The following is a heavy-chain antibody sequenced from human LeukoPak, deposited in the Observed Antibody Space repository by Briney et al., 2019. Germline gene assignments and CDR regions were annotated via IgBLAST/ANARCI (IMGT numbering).Heavy chain of an antibody. V-gene: IGHV4-34*01. CDR2: IHPSGSI. CDR1: GGSFSGYY. CDR3: ARGTVRSKIAY. D-gene: IGHD2-2*01. Sequence: SETLSLTCAVYGGSFSGYYWSWIRQPPGKGLEWIGEIHPSGSIDYNPSLKSRVTISGDTSKNQLSLKLSSVTAADTAVYYCARGTVRSKIAYWGQGTLVTVSS. J-gene: IGHJ4*02.